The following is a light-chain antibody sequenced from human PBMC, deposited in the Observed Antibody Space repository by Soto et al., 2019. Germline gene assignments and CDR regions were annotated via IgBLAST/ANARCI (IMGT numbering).Light chain of an antibody. V-gene: IGKV3-11*01. CDR1: QSIGSY. Sequence: EIVLTQSPATLSLSLGERATLSCRASQSIGSYLAWYQHKLGQPPRLLIYDASNRATGIPVRFSGSGSGTDFTLTISILEPEDFAVYYCQQYGLSPRTFGQGTKVDIK. J-gene: IGKJ1*01. CDR2: DAS. CDR3: QQYGLSPRT.